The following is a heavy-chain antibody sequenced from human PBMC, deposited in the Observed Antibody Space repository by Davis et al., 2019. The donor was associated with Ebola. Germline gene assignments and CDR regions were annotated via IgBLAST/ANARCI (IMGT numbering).Heavy chain of an antibody. CDR1: GDSVTGHNGA. J-gene: IGHJ6*02. D-gene: IGHD6-19*01. CDR2: TYYSSKWYS. V-gene: IGHV6-1*01. CDR3: ARGWFRSGMDV. Sequence: HSQTLSLTCAISGDSVTGHNGAWNWIRQSPSRGLEWLGRTYYSSKWYSDYAAYVKSRITINPDTSKNQFYLQLNSVTPEDTAVYYCARGWFRSGMDVWGQGTTVTVSS.